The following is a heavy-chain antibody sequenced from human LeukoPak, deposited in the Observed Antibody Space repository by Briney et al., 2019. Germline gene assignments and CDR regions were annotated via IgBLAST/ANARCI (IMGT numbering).Heavy chain of an antibody. J-gene: IGHJ3*02. V-gene: IGHV1-8*01. Sequence: PGASVKVSCKASGYTFTSYDINWVRQATGQGLEWMGWMNPNSGNTGYAQKFQGRVTMTRITSISTAYMELSSLRSEDTAVYYCARVYCSSTSCYRDAFDIWGQGTMVTVSS. CDR1: GYTFTSYD. D-gene: IGHD2-2*01. CDR3: ARVYCSSTSCYRDAFDI. CDR2: MNPNSGNT.